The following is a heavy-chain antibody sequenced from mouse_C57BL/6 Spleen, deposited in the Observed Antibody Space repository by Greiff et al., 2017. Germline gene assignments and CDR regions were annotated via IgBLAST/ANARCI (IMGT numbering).Heavy chain of an antibody. V-gene: IGHV5-4*01. Sequence: EVHLVESGGGLVKPGGSLKLSCAASGFTFSSYAMSWVRQTPEKRLEWVATISDGGSYTYYPDNVKGRFTISRDNAKNNLYLQMSHLKSEDTAMYYCAREEGTYWYFDVWGTGTTVTVSS. J-gene: IGHJ1*03. CDR3: AREEGTYWYFDV. CDR1: GFTFSSYA. D-gene: IGHD3-3*01. CDR2: ISDGGSYT.